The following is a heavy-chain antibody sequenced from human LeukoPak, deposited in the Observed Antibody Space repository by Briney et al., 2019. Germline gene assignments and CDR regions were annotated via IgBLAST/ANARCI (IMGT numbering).Heavy chain of an antibody. D-gene: IGHD5-18*01. CDR3: ASSEDTAMVNPFDY. CDR2: ISAYNGNT. J-gene: IGHJ4*02. CDR1: GYTFTSYG. V-gene: IGHV1-18*01. Sequence: ASVKVSCKASGYTFTSYGISWVRQAPGQGLEWMGWISAYNGNTNYAQKLQGRVTMTTDTSTSTAYMELRSLRSDDTAVYYCASSEDTAMVNPFDYWGQGTLATVSS.